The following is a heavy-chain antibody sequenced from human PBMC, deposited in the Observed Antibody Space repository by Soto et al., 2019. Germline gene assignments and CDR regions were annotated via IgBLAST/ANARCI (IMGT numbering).Heavy chain of an antibody. Sequence: PGESLKISCKGSGYSFTSYWIGWVRQMPGKGLKWMGIIYPGDSDTRYSPSFQGQVTISADKSISTAYLQWSSLKASDTAMYYCSRRPYYDSSGYSISYYYYGMDVWGQGTTVTVSS. CDR3: SRRPYYDSSGYSISYYYYGMDV. CDR2: IYPGDSDT. CDR1: GYSFTSYW. V-gene: IGHV5-51*01. J-gene: IGHJ6*02. D-gene: IGHD3-22*01.